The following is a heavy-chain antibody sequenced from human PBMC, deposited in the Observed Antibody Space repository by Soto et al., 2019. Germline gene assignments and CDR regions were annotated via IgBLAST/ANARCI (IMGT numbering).Heavy chain of an antibody. J-gene: IGHJ5*02. CDR2: INHVGGT. D-gene: IGHD3-16*02. CDR1: GGFLSESY. CDR3: VRRRYQLPSSVLWLDP. V-gene: IGHV4-34*01. Sequence: SETLSLTCAVYGGFLSESYWTWIRQPPGKGLEWIGEINHVGGTNYNPSLKSRVTMSVDTSQNQFSLRLISVTAADTAMYFCVRRRYQLPSSVLWLDPWGQGTPVPVSS.